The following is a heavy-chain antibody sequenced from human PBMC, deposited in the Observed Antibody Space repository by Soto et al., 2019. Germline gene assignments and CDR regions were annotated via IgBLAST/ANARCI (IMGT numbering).Heavy chain of an antibody. CDR2: IYYSGST. Sequence: SETLSLTCTVSGGSISSYYWSWIRQPPGKGLEWIGYIYYSGSTNYNPSLKSRVTISVDTSKNQFSLKLSSVTAADTAVYYCARHYYDFWSGYFSGTRGYYYYGMDVWGQGTTVTVSS. J-gene: IGHJ6*02. CDR1: GGSISSYY. CDR3: ARHYYDFWSGYFSGTRGYYYYGMDV. V-gene: IGHV4-59*01. D-gene: IGHD3-3*01.